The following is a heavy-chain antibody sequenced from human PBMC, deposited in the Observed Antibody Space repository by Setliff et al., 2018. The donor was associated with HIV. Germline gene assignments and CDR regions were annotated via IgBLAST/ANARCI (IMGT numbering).Heavy chain of an antibody. V-gene: IGHV4-34*01. Sequence: SETLSLTCAVYGESFSDYSWAWIRQPPGKGLEWIGEITHSGTTNYNPSLKSRVTKSVDTSKNQFSLIVNSLTAADTAVYYSARGRCSGGSCYGRYSYLYMDVWGKRTTVTVS. CDR2: ITHSGTT. CDR3: ARGRCSGGSCYGRYSYLYMDV. J-gene: IGHJ6*03. CDR1: GESFSDYS. D-gene: IGHD2-15*01.